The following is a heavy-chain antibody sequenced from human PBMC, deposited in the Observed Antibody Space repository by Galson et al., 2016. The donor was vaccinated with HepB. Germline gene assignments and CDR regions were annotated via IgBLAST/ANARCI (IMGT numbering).Heavy chain of an antibody. D-gene: IGHD1-1*01. Sequence: SLRLSCAASGFSFSSYGMTWIRQAPGKGLEVVSSISRSGDSTDYADSVKGRFTISRDNSKNTLSLQMNSLTADDTAIYYCVQGNTAPAVWGKGTTVTVSS. CDR2: ISRSGDST. J-gene: IGHJ6*04. CDR3: VQGNTAPAV. CDR1: GFSFSSYG. V-gene: IGHV3-23*01.